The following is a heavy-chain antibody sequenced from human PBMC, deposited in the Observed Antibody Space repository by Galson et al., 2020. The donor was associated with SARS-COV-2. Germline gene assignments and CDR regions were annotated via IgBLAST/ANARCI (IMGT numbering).Heavy chain of an antibody. V-gene: IGHV3-33*06. CDR1: GFTFSSYG. CDR2: IWYDGSNK. J-gene: IGHJ4*02. D-gene: IGHD2-21*02. Sequence: GESLKISCAASGFTFSSYGMHWVRQAPGKGLEWVAVIWYDGSNKYYADSVKGRFTISRDNSKNTLYLQMNSLRAEDTAVYYCAKDVGPDGGNFIDYWGQGTLVTVSS. CDR3: AKDVGPDGGNFIDY.